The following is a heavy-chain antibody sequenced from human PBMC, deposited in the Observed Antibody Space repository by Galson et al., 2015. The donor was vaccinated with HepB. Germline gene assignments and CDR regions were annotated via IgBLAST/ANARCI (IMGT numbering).Heavy chain of an antibody. J-gene: IGHJ2*01. CDR3: ARGAVAGTFVPTFFDI. D-gene: IGHD6-19*01. CDR1: GFTLSNNA. CDR2: MDGGGDGT. Sequence: SLRLSCATSGFTLSNNAMSWVRQAPGKGLEWVAAMDGGGDGTNYADSVKGRFIVSRDNSKHTLFLRMNRLRAEDTAVYYCARGAVAGTFVPTFFDIWGRGTLVTVSS. V-gene: IGHV3-23*01.